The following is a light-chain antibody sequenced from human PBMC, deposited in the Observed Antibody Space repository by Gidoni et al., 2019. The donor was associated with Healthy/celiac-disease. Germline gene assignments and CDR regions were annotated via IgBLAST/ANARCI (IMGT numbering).Light chain of an antibody. V-gene: IGKV1-5*03. Sequence: DIQMTQSPSTLSASVGYRVTITCRASQSISSWLAWYQQKPGKAPKLLIYKASSLELGVPSRFSGSGSGTDFTLTISSLQPDDFATYYCQQDNSYPFTFXXXTRLEIK. CDR2: KAS. J-gene: IGKJ5*01. CDR1: QSISSW. CDR3: QQDNSYPFT.